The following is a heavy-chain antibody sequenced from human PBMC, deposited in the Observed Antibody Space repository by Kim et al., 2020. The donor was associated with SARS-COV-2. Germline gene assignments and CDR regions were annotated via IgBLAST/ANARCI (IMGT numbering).Heavy chain of an antibody. Sequence: SETLSLTCAVYGGSFSGYYWSWIRQPPGKGLEWIGEINHSGSTNYNPSLKSRVTISVDTSKNQFSLKLSSVTAADTAVYYCARVVSSSWYGNYFDYWGQGTLVTVSS. CDR3: ARVVSSSWYGNYFDY. D-gene: IGHD6-13*01. CDR1: GGSFSGYY. CDR2: INHSGST. V-gene: IGHV4-34*01. J-gene: IGHJ4*02.